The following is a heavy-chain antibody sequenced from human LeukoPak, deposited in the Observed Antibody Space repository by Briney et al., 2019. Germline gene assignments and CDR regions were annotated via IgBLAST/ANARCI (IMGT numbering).Heavy chain of an antibody. CDR2: MNHSGST. CDR1: GGSLSGYY. J-gene: IGHJ5*02. Sequence: SETLSLTCAVYGGSLSGYYWSWIRQPPGKGLEWIGEMNHSGSTNYDPSLKSRVTISVDTSKKQFSLKLSSVTAADTAVYYCARKSLDNWVDPWGQGTLVTVSS. V-gene: IGHV4-34*01. CDR3: ARKSLDNWVDP.